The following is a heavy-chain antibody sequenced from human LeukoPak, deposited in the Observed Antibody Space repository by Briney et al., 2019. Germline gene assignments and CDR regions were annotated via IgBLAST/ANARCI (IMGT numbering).Heavy chain of an antibody. V-gene: IGHV4-59*11. CDR3: ARFTVPAAITGGWFDP. CDR2: IFYGGTT. Sequence: SETLSLTCTVSGGSISSHYWSWIRQPPGKGLEWIGYIFYGGTTNYNPSLKSRVTISIDTSKNQFSLKLSSVTAADTAVYYCARFTVPAAITGGWFDPWGQGTLVTVSS. J-gene: IGHJ5*02. D-gene: IGHD2-2*01. CDR1: GGSISSHY.